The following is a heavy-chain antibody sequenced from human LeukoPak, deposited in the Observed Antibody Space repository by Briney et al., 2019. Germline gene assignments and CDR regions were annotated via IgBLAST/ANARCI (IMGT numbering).Heavy chain of an antibody. CDR2: IYYSGST. J-gene: IGHJ4*02. V-gene: IGHV4-39*01. Sequence: SETLSLTCTVSGGSISSSSYYWGWIRQPPGKGLEWIGSIYYSGSTYYNPSLKSRVTISVVTSKNQFSPKLSSVTAADTAVYYCARQRVDFWSGYYPHFDYWGQGTLVTVSS. CDR1: GGSISSSSYY. D-gene: IGHD3-3*01. CDR3: ARQRVDFWSGYYPHFDY.